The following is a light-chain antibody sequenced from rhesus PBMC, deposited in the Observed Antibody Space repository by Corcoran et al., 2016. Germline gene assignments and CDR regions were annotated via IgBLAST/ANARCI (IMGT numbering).Light chain of an antibody. CDR3: QQSSNLWT. V-gene: IGKV3-24*04. CDR1: QSVGSY. J-gene: IGKJ1*01. Sequence: ETVVTQSPATLSLSPGERATLSCRASQSVGSYLAWYQQKPGQAPRLLIYGASSVAPGIPDRFSGSGSGTDFTLTISSLEPEDVGVYYCQQSSNLWTFGQGTKVEIK. CDR2: GAS.